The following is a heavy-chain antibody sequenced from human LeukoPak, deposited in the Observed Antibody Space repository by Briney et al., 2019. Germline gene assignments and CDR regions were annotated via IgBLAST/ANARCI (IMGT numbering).Heavy chain of an antibody. J-gene: IGHJ1*01. D-gene: IGHD2-21*02. CDR1: GGSISSGRYY. CDR3: ARGPYCGGDCYSHEYFQH. V-gene: IGHV4-61*02. Sequence: PSETLSLTCTVSGGSISSGRYYWSWIRQPAGKGLEWIGRIYTSGSTNYNPSLKSRVTISVDTSKNQFSLKLSSVTAADTAVYYCARGPYCGGDCYSHEYFQHWGQGTLVTVSS. CDR2: IYTSGST.